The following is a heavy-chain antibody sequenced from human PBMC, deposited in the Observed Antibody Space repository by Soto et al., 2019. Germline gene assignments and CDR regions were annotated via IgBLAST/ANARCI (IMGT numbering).Heavy chain of an antibody. CDR1: GGTFSSYT. Sequence: QVQLVQSGAEVKKPGSSVKVSCKASGGTFSSYTISWVRQAPGQGLEWMGRIIPILGIANYAQKFQGRVTITADKSTSTAYMERSSLRSEDTAVYYCASVEKGITAYGMDVWGQGTTVTVSS. CDR2: IIPILGIA. J-gene: IGHJ6*02. D-gene: IGHD3-10*01. V-gene: IGHV1-69*02. CDR3: ASVEKGITAYGMDV.